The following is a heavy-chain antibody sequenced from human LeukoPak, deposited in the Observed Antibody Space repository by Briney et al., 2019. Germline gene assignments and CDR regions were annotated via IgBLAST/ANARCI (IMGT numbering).Heavy chain of an antibody. V-gene: IGHV3-7*01. CDR3: AKDRSGVGATLFDY. CDR1: GFRFSLYP. J-gene: IGHJ4*02. D-gene: IGHD1-26*01. Sequence: QPGGSLRLSCAASGFRFSLYPMHWVRQAPGKGLEWVANIKQDGSEKYYVDSVKGRFTISRDNAKNSLYLQMNCLRAEDTAVYYCAKDRSGVGATLFDYWGQGTLVTVSS. CDR2: IKQDGSEK.